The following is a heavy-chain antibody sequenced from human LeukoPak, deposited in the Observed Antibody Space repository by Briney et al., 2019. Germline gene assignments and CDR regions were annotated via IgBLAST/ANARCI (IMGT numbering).Heavy chain of an antibody. J-gene: IGHJ4*02. CDR3: ASKTSGAPLDY. D-gene: IGHD3-10*01. CDR1: GVSISSYY. V-gene: IGHV4-59*08. CDR2: ICHSGYT. Sequence: KPSETLSLTCTVSGVSISSYYWTWIRQPPGKGLEWIGYICHSGYTNYNPSLKSRVTVSVDTSKNQFSLKLSSVTAANTAVYYCASKTSGAPLDYWGRGTLVTVSS.